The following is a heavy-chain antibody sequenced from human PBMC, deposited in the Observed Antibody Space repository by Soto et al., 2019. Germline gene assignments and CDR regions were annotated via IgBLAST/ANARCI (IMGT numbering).Heavy chain of an antibody. CDR1: GYTFINYW. D-gene: IGHD3-16*01. CDR2: IYPGDSDT. CDR3: ARGGVQTRSIDF. V-gene: IGHV5-51*01. Sequence: SLKISCKASGYTFINYWVVWLRQVPGKGLQWMGNIYPGDSDTRYSPSFLGHVTISVDKSITTAYLHWSGLQDSDTAVYYCARGGVQTRSIDFWGQGTMVTVSS. J-gene: IGHJ4*02.